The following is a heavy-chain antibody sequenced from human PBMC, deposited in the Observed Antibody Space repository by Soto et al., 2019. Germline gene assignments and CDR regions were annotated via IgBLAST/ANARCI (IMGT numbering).Heavy chain of an antibody. CDR1: GGTFSSYA. V-gene: IGHV1-69*13. CDR3: ARGDYYDSSGYYYYYGMDV. Sequence: GASVKVSCKASGGTFSSYAISWVRQAPGQGLEWMGGIIPIFGTANYAQKFQGRVTITADESTSTAYMELSSLRSEDTAVYYCARGDYYDSSGYYYYYGMDVWGQGTTVTVSS. CDR2: IIPIFGTA. D-gene: IGHD3-22*01. J-gene: IGHJ6*02.